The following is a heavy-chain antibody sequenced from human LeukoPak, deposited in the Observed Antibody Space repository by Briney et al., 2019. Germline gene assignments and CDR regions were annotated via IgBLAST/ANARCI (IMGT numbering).Heavy chain of an antibody. J-gene: IGHJ4*02. CDR3: AKGFGYCSGGSCYSISLGY. Sequence: GGSLRLSCAASGFTFSSYAMSWVRQAPGKGLEWVSAISGSGGSTYYADSVKGRFTISRDNSKNTLYLQMNSLRAEDTAVYYCAKGFGYCSGGSCYSISLGYWGQGTLVTVSS. V-gene: IGHV3-23*01. D-gene: IGHD2-15*01. CDR2: ISGSGGST. CDR1: GFTFSSYA.